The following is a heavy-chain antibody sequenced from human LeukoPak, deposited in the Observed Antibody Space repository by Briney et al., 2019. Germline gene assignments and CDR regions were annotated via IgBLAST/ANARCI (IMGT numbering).Heavy chain of an antibody. V-gene: IGHV3-48*01. Sequence: GGSLRLSCAASGFTFTSYSFNWVRQAPGKGLEWVSYISGSGRTIYYADSVRGRFTISRDDAKNSLYLQMNSLRAEDTAVYYCARVGPGPGAFDIWGQGTMVTVSS. D-gene: IGHD1-26*01. CDR2: ISGSGRTI. J-gene: IGHJ3*02. CDR1: GFTFTSYS. CDR3: ARVGPGPGAFDI.